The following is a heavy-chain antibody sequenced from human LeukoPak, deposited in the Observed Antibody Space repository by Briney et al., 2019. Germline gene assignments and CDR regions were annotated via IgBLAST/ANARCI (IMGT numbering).Heavy chain of an antibody. CDR3: ARDPPGIAASGTYY. V-gene: IGHV3-53*01. CDR1: GFSVSNNY. CDR2: IYSRGGT. Sequence: GGSLRLPCAVSGFSVSNNYMNWVRRAPGKGLEWVSLIYSRGGTSYADSVKGRFTISRDSSKNTLFLQMNSLRVEDTAVYYCARDPPGIAASGTYYWGQGTLVTVSS. J-gene: IGHJ4*02. D-gene: IGHD6-13*01.